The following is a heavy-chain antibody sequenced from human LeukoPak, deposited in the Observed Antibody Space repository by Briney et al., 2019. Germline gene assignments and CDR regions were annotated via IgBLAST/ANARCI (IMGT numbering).Heavy chain of an antibody. CDR3: ARGTYSSSRCDVFDM. CDR2: VSPDGNSK. Sequence: GGSLRLSCIVSGFSLSNYPAMHWVRQAPGKGLEWVAAVSPDGNSKYYTDSVKGRFTISRDLSRDALYLEMNSLRPEDTALYYCARGTYSSSRCDVFDMWGQGTMVTVSS. D-gene: IGHD6-13*01. V-gene: IGHV3-30-3*01. J-gene: IGHJ3*02. CDR1: GFSLSNYPA.